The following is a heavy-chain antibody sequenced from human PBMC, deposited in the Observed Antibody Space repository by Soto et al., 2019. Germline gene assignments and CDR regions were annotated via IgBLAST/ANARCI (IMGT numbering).Heavy chain of an antibody. CDR3: AKPDSSSWSGLLLN. CDR1: GFTFSSYA. D-gene: IGHD6-13*01. CDR2: ISGSGGST. Sequence: PGGSLRLSCAASGFTFSSYAMSWVRQAPGKGLEWVSAISGSGGSTYYADSVKGRFTISRDNSKNTLYLQMNSLRAEDTAVYYCAKPDSSSWSGLLLNWGQGTLVTVSS. J-gene: IGHJ4*02. V-gene: IGHV3-23*01.